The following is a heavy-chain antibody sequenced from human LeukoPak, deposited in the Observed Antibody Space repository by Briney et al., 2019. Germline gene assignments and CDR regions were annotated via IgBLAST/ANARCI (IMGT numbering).Heavy chain of an antibody. J-gene: IGHJ4*02. CDR3: TTELTYYYDSSGYYYGYYFDY. V-gene: IGHV3-23*01. D-gene: IGHD3-22*01. CDR2: IGGSGGST. Sequence: GGSLRLSCAASGFTFSSYAMSWVRQALGKGLEWVSVIGGSGGSTYYADSVTGRFTISRDNSKNTLYLQMNSLKTEDTAVYYCTTELTYYYDSSGYYYGYYFDYWGQGTLVTVSS. CDR1: GFTFSSYA.